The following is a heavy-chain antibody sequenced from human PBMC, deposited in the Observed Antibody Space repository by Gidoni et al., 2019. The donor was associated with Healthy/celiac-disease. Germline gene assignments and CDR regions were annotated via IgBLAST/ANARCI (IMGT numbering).Heavy chain of an antibody. CDR1: GFTFSRYG. V-gene: IGHV3-30*18. D-gene: IGHD1-26*01. Sequence: QVQLVESGGGVVQPGRSLRLSWAASGFTFSRYGMHWVRQAPGKGLEWVAVISYDGSNRYYADCVKGRFTISRDNSKNTLYLQMNSLRAEDTAVYYCAKDGCGSQPYAFDIWGQGTMVTVSS. CDR3: AKDGCGSQPYAFDI. CDR2: ISYDGSNR. J-gene: IGHJ3*02.